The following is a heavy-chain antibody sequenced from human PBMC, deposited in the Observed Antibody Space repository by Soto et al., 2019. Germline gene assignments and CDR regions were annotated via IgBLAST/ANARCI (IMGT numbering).Heavy chain of an antibody. CDR1: GGSISSGGYH. V-gene: IGHV4-31*03. J-gene: IGHJ3*02. CDR3: ARGPASGYGLAFDI. CDR2: IYYSGST. Sequence: QQQLQESGPGLVKPSQTLSLTCTVFGGSISSGGYHWSWIRQHPVKGLEWIGYIYYSGSTYYNPSRKRRVTITVDTSKSQCSLRLSSVTAADTAVYYCARGPASGYGLAFDIWCQGTMVTVSS. D-gene: IGHD6-25*01.